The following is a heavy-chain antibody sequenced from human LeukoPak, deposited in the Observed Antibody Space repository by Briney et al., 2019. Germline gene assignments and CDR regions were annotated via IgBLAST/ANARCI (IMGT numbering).Heavy chain of an antibody. CDR3: AHRNEYSSSLYFDY. CDR2: IYWDDDD. V-gene: IGHV2-5*02. D-gene: IGHD6-6*01. J-gene: IGHJ4*02. CDR1: GFSLSTSGVG. Sequence: SGPTLVNPTQTLTLTCTFSGFSLSTSGVGVGWIRQPPGKALEWLAVIYWDDDDRYSPSLKSRLTITKDTSRNQVVLTMTNMDPVDTATYFCAHRNEYSSSLYFDYWGQGTLVTVSS.